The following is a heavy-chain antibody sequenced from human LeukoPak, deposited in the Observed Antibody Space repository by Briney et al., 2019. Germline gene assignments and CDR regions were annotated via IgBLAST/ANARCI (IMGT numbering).Heavy chain of an antibody. J-gene: IGHJ4*02. CDR1: GRTFSSYA. D-gene: IGHD4-17*01. CDR3: ARLGYGTDAGDDFDY. CDR2: IIPIFGTA. Sequence: ASVKVSCKASGRTFSSYAISWVRQAPGQRLEWMGGIIPIFGTANYAQKFQGRVTITADKSTSTAYMELSSLRSEDTAVYYCARLGYGTDAGDDFDYWGQGTLVTVSS. V-gene: IGHV1-69*06.